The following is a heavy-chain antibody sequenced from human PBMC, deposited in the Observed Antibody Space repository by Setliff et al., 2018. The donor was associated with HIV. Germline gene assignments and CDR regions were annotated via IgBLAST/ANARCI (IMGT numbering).Heavy chain of an antibody. Sequence: ASVKVSCKAYGGTFSNYGISWVRQAPGQGLERMGGIIPIFGTANYAQKFRGRVTITADASTSTAYMELSSLSSEDTAVYYCARDQPTVYYTSWYDSGEYNWFDPWGQGTLVTVSS. CDR1: GGTFSNYG. J-gene: IGHJ5*02. CDR2: IIPIFGTA. V-gene: IGHV1-69*13. D-gene: IGHD6-13*01. CDR3: ARDQPTVYYTSWYDSGEYNWFDP.